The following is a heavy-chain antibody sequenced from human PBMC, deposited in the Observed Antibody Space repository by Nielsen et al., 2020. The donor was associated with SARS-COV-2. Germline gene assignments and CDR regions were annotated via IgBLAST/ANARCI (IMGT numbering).Heavy chain of an antibody. D-gene: IGHD5-18*01. J-gene: IGHJ6*02. V-gene: IGHV3-48*03. CDR3: ARPRGYSYGTRLMDV. CDR2: ISSSGSTI. Sequence: GGSLRLSCAASGFTFSSYEMNWVRQAPGKGLEWVSYISSSGSTIYYADSVKGRFTISRDNAKNSLYLQMNSLRAEDTAVYYCARPRGYSYGTRLMDVWGQGTTVTVSS. CDR1: GFTFSSYE.